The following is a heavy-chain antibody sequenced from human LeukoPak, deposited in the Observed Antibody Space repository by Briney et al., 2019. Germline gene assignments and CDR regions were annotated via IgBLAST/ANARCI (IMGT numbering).Heavy chain of an antibody. CDR1: GYSIKSVFF. CDR3: ARGGGYSPPYYYYYMDV. V-gene: IGHV4-38-2*02. D-gene: IGHD5-18*01. J-gene: IGHJ6*03. Sequence: SETLSLTCSVSGYSIKSVFFWGWIRQPPGKGLEWAGSIHDNDNTHYNPSLKSRVTISVDTSKNQLSLKLSSVTAADTAVYYCARGGGYSPPYYYYYMDVWGKGTTVTVSS. CDR2: IHDNDNT.